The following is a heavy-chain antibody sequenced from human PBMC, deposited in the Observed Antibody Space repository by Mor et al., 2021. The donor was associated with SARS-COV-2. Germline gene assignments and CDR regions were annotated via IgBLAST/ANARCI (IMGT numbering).Heavy chain of an antibody. CDR2: ISSSSSYI. CDR3: ARDVWELSPGFDY. D-gene: IGHD3-16*01. V-gene: IGHV3-21*01. Sequence: ISSSSSYIYYADSVKGRFTISRDNAKNSLYLQMNSLRAEDTAVYYCARDVWELSPGFDYWGQGTLVTVSS. J-gene: IGHJ4*02.